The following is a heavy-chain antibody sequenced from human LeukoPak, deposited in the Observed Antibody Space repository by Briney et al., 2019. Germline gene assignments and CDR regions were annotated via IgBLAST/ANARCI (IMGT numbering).Heavy chain of an antibody. Sequence: PSETLSLTCTVSGGSISSYYWSWIRQPPGKGLEWIGYIYYSGSTNYNPSLKSRVTISVDTSKNQFSLKLSSVTAADTAVYYCARGLSVSKVGATKGGRRYFQHWGQGTLVTVSS. V-gene: IGHV4-59*01. J-gene: IGHJ1*01. CDR2: IYYSGST. CDR1: GGSISSYY. D-gene: IGHD1-26*01. CDR3: ARGLSVSKVGATKGGRRYFQH.